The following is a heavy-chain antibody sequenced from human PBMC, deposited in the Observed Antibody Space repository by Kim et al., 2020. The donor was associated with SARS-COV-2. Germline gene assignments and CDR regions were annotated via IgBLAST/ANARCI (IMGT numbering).Heavy chain of an antibody. J-gene: IGHJ4*02. D-gene: IGHD2-15*01. CDR1: GLIFRNYG. Sequence: GGSLRLSCAASGLIFRNYGMHWVRQAPGKGLEWVAFILYDGSNQYYADSVKGRFTISRDNSKNTLFLQMNSLRAEDTAVYYCVKGGQHTPVDRDYWGQGT. CDR3: VKGGQHTPVDRDY. V-gene: IGHV3-30*18. CDR2: ILYDGSNQ.